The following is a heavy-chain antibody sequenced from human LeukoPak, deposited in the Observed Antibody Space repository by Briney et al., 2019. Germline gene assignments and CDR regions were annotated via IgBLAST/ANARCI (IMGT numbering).Heavy chain of an antibody. CDR1: GGTFGTYS. CDR3: ALVRDLTFDY. J-gene: IGHJ4*02. Sequence: ASVKVSCKPSGGTFGTYSITWVRQAPGQGLECVRVFNPNFGSANYAQKFQGRVTITTDETTSTAYMELSGLTSDDTAVYYCALVRDLTFDYWGQGTLVTVSS. D-gene: IGHD6-6*01. V-gene: IGHV1-69*05. CDR2: FNPNFGSA.